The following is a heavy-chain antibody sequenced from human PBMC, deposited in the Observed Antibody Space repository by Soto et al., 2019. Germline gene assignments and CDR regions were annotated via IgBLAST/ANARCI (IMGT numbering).Heavy chain of an antibody. CDR3: AKSPRYCSGGSCYGGRDYDYYMDV. J-gene: IGHJ6*03. CDR1: GFTFDDYA. CDR2: ISWNSGSI. V-gene: IGHV3-9*01. Sequence: ESGGGLVQPGRSLRLSCAASGFTFDDYAMHWVRQAPGKGLEWVSGISWNSGSIGYADSVKGRFTISRDNAKNSLYLQMNRLRAEDTALYYCAKSPRYCSGGSCYGGRDYDYYMDVWGKGTTVTVSS. D-gene: IGHD2-15*01.